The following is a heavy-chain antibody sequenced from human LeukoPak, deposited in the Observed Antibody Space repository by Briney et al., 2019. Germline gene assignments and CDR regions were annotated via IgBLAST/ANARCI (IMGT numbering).Heavy chain of an antibody. CDR1: GGSFSVHY. D-gene: IGHD3-16*02. CDR2: INHSGIT. V-gene: IGHV4-34*01. Sequence: SATLSLACAVYGGSFSVHYWSWIRQPPGEGLEWIGEINHSGITNYNPSFKSRVTTPVATSKNQFSLKLSSVTAADTAVYYCASARLGELSLRVDWLDPWGQGTLVTVSS. CDR3: ASARLGELSLRVDWLDP. J-gene: IGHJ5*02.